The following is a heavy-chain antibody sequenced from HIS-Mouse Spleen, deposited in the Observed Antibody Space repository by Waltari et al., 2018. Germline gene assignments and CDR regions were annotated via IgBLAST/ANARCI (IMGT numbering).Heavy chain of an antibody. CDR3: AKGGLMVYAIGDY. D-gene: IGHD2-8*01. Sequence: QVQLVESGGGVVQRGRSRILSCAASGFTFSSYGMHWVRQAPGKGLEWVAVIWYDGSNKYYADSVKGRFTISRDNSKNTLYLQMNSLRAEDTAVYYCAKGGLMVYAIGDYWGQGTLVTVSS. CDR2: IWYDGSNK. J-gene: IGHJ4*02. V-gene: IGHV3-33*06. CDR1: GFTFSSYG.